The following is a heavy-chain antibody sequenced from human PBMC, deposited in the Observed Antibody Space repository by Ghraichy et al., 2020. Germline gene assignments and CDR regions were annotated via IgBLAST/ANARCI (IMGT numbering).Heavy chain of an antibody. CDR2: IIPIFGTA. D-gene: IGHD3-22*01. CDR3: ARSFTWYYYDSSGFDFDY. J-gene: IGHJ4*02. CDR1: GGTFSSYA. V-gene: IGHV1-69*13. Sequence: SVKVSCKASGGTFSSYAISWVRQAPGQGLEWMGGIIPIFGTANYAQKFQGRVTITADESTSTAYMELSSLRSEDTAVYYCARSFTWYYYDSSGFDFDYWGQGTLVTVSS.